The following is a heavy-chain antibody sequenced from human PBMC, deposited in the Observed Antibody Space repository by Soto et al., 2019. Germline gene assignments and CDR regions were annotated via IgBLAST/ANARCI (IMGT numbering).Heavy chain of an antibody. V-gene: IGHV3-33*01. CDR3: ARDGVGHTTFFGYFDY. CDR1: GFTFSGLG. J-gene: IGHJ4*02. CDR2: IRYDGSNI. Sequence: QVQLVESGGGVVQPGRSLRLSCAASGFTFSGLGMHWVRQAPGKGLEWVAVIRYDGSNIYYADAVKGRFTISRDNSKETLYLQMNSLRADDTAVYDCARDGVGHTTFFGYFDYWGQGTLVTVSS. D-gene: IGHD3-10*02.